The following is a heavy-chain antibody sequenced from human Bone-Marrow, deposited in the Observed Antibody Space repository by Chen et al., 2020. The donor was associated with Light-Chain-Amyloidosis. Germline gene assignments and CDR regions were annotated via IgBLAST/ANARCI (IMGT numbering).Heavy chain of an antibody. CDR1: GYTFPNYW. J-gene: IGHJ4*02. Sequence: EVQLEQSGPGVKKPGESLKISCKGSGYTFPNYWIGWVRQMPGKGLEWMGVIYPDDSDARYSPSFEGQVTISADKSITTAYLQWRSLKASDTAMYYCARRRDGYNFDYWGQGTLVTVSS. CDR3: ARRRDGYNFDY. D-gene: IGHD5-12*01. V-gene: IGHV5-51*01. CDR2: IYPDDSDA.